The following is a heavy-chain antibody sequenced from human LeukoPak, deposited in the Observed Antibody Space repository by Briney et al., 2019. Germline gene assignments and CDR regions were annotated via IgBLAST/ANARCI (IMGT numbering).Heavy chain of an antibody. CDR1: GGSLSGYY. CDR2: INHGGSA. J-gene: IGHJ5*02. V-gene: IGHV4-34*01. D-gene: IGHD3-16*02. CDR3: AISSLTS. Sequence: SETLSLTCAVYGGSLSGYYWTWIRQPPGKGLEWIGDINHGGSAVYNPSLKSRVIISVDRSKNQFSLKLTSMTAADTAVYYCAISSLTSWGQGTPVTVSS.